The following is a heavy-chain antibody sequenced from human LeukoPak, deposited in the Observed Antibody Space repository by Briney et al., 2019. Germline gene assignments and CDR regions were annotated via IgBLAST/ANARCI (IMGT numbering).Heavy chain of an antibody. CDR3: ARHNPYSSGWYCFDD. V-gene: IGHV3-7*02. Sequence: GGSLRLSCAASGFSFSSYWMSWVRQAPGKGLEWVANIKQDGSEKYYVDSVKGRFIISRDNAKNSLYLQMNSLRAEDTAVYYCARHNPYSSGWYCFDDWGQGTLVTVSS. CDR1: GFSFSSYW. CDR2: IKQDGSEK. J-gene: IGHJ4*02. D-gene: IGHD6-13*01.